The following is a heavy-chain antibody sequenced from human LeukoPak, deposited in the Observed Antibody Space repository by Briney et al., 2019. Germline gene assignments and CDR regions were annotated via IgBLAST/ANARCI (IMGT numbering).Heavy chain of an antibody. J-gene: IGHJ4*02. CDR3: ARVSGYDWESFYDY. V-gene: IGHV4-39*07. D-gene: IGHD5-12*01. Sequence: SETLSLTCSVSRGSISSPNYYWGWIRQSPGKGLEWIGNVYYSGTTYYNPSLPSLKSRVTILIDTSKNQFSLRLRSVTAADTAVYYCARVSGYDWESFYDYWGQGTLVTVSS. CDR2: VYYSGTT. CDR1: RGSISSPNYY.